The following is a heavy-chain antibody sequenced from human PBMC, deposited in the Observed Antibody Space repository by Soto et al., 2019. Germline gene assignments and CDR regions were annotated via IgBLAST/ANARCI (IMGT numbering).Heavy chain of an antibody. J-gene: IGHJ6*02. CDR1: GHTFTSYW. CDR2: IDPSDSYT. V-gene: IGHV5-10-1*01. Sequence: PGESLKISCKASGHTFTSYWISWVRQMPGKGLEWMGRIDPSDSYTNYSPSFQGHVTISVDKSLSSAFLQWSSLKASDSAMYYCARLGLFGGVKGGGYYAMDVWGQGTTVTVSS. D-gene: IGHD3-16*01. CDR3: ARLGLFGGVKGGGYYAMDV.